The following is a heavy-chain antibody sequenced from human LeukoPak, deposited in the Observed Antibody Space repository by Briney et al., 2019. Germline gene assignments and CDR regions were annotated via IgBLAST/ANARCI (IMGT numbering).Heavy chain of an antibody. Sequence: GRSLRLSCAASGFTFDDYGMSWVRQAPGKGLEWVSGINWNGGSTGYADSVKGRFTISRDNAKNSLYLQMNSLRAEDTALYHCAREVVFGVAYAFDIWGQGTMVTVSS. CDR1: GFTFDDYG. D-gene: IGHD3-3*01. CDR3: AREVVFGVAYAFDI. V-gene: IGHV3-20*01. J-gene: IGHJ3*02. CDR2: INWNGGST.